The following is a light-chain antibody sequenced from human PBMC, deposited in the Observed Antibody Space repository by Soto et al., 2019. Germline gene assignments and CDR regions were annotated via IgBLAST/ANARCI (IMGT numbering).Light chain of an antibody. CDR1: QSVSSSY. V-gene: IGKV3-20*01. J-gene: IGKJ1*01. CDR2: GAS. CDR3: LQYGSAPKT. Sequence: EIVLTQSPGTLSLSPGERATLSCRASQSVSSSYLAWYQHTPGQAPRLLIYGASSRATGIPDRFSGSGSGTHFTLPLSRLEPEDFAVYYCLQYGSAPKTFGQGTKVEIK.